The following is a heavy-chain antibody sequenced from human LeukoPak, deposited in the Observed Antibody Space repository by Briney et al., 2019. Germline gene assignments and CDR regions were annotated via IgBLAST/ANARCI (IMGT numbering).Heavy chain of an antibody. CDR2: ISYDGSNK. V-gene: IGHV3-30-3*01. Sequence: GRSLRPSCAASGFTFSSYAMHWVRQAPGKGLEWVAVISYDGSNKYYADSVKGRFTISRDNSKNTLYLQMNSLRAEDTAVYYCARADIVVVPAAIGAETIDYWGQGTLVTVSS. D-gene: IGHD2-2*01. CDR3: ARADIVVVPAAIGAETIDY. J-gene: IGHJ4*02. CDR1: GFTFSSYA.